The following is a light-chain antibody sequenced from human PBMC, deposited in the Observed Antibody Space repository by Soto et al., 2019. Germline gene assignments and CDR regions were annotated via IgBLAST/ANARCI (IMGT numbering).Light chain of an antibody. Sequence: EIVMTQSPATLSVSPGERATLSCRASQSVSSNLAWYQQKPGQAPSLLIYGASTRATGVPARFSGSGSGTEFTLTISSLQSEDLAVYFCQQYYTSPYSFGQGTKLELK. V-gene: IGKV3-15*01. CDR3: QQYYTSPYS. CDR1: QSVSSN. CDR2: GAS. J-gene: IGKJ2*03.